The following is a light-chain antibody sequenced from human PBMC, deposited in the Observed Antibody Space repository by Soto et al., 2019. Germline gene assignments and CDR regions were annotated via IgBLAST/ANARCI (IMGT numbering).Light chain of an antibody. CDR3: SSYTTTNTCV. V-gene: IGLV2-14*01. Sequence: QSVLAQPASVSGSPGQSITISCTGTSSDVGGYNSVSWYQQEPGKAPKLLIYEVNNRFSGVSNRFSGSKSGNTASLTISGLLTEDEADYYCSSYTTTNTCVFGTGTKVTVL. CDR2: EVN. J-gene: IGLJ1*01. CDR1: SSDVGGYNS.